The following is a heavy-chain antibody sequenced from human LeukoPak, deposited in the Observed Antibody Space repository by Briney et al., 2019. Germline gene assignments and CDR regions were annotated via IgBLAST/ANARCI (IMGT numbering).Heavy chain of an antibody. CDR2: MNPNSGNT. CDR3: AKVGTSRGNWFDP. Sequence: AASVKVSCKASGYTFSSNDINWVRQATGQGLEWMGWMNPNSGNTAYAQKFQGRVTMTRDTSISTAYMELSGLRPDDTAVYYCAKVGTSRGNWFDPWGQGTLVTVSS. V-gene: IGHV1-8*01. J-gene: IGHJ5*02. CDR1: GYTFSSND.